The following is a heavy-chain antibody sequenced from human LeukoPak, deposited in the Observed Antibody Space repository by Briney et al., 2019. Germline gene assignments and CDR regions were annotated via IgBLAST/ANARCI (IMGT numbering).Heavy chain of an antibody. CDR3: ARGTKI. Sequence: SETLSLTCAVYGGSFSGYYWSWIRQPPGKGLEWIGEINQSGSTNYNPSLKSRVTISVDTSKNQFSLKLSSVTAADTAVYYCARGTKIWGQGTLVTVSS. CDR1: GGSFSGYY. CDR2: INQSGST. V-gene: IGHV4-34*01. D-gene: IGHD1-1*01. J-gene: IGHJ4*02.